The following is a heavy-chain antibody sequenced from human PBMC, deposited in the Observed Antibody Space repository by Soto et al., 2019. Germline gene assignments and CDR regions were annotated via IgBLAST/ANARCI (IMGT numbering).Heavy chain of an antibody. V-gene: IGHV3-13*01. D-gene: IGHD2-21*01. CDR3: ARDPLIADGSWFFDL. CDR2: TGTTGDT. Sequence: GSLRLSCVASGFTFSSHDMHWVRQVPGKGLEWVAGTGTTGDTYYPGSVKGRFIVSREDAKNSLYLQMNTLRAGDTAVYYCARDPLIADGSWFFDLWGRGTLVTVSS. CDR1: GFTFSSHD. J-gene: IGHJ2*01.